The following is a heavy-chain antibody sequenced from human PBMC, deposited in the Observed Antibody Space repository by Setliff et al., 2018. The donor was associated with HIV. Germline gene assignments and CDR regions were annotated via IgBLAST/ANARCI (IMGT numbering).Heavy chain of an antibody. J-gene: IGHJ3*02. CDR1: GYSISSGYY. Sequence: SETLSLTCTVSGYSISSGYYWGFIRQPPGKGLEWIGSIFHSGTTYYNPSLKSRVTMSVDTSENQFSLKLRSVTAADTAVYYCARGRDSSNPDDAFDIWGQGTMVTVSS. CDR2: IFHSGTT. D-gene: IGHD3-22*01. V-gene: IGHV4-38-2*02. CDR3: ARGRDSSNPDDAFDI.